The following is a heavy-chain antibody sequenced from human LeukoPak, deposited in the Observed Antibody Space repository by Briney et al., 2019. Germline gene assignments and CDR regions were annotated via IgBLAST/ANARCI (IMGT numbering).Heavy chain of an antibody. D-gene: IGHD2-2*02. CDR1: GGSFSGYY. CDR3: ARAVYWSNTSYYNPPYNWCDP. CDR2: INHRGST. V-gene: IGHV4-34*01. J-gene: IGHJ5*02. Sequence: PSGTLSLTCAVYGGSFSGYYWSWIRQPPGKGLEWIGDINHRGSTNYNPPLKSRVTISVATPKIKFSLKLSSVTAADPAVYRCARAVYWSNTSYYNPPYNWCDPWGQGTLVTVPS.